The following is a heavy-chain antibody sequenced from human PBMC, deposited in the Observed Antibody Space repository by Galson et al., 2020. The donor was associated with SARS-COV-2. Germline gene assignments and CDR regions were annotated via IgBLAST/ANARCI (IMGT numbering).Heavy chain of an antibody. CDR1: GGSISSGDYY. V-gene: IGHV4-30-4*08. D-gene: IGHD3-22*01. CDR3: ASYGSFYYYDSSGYLEDAFDI. J-gene: IGHJ3*02. CDR2: IYYSGST. Sequence: SETLSLTCTVSGGSISSGDYYWSWIRQPPGKGLEWIGYIYYSGSTYYNPSLKSRVTISVDTSKNQFSLKLSSVTAADTAVYYCASYGSFYYYDSSGYLEDAFDIWGQGTMVTVSS.